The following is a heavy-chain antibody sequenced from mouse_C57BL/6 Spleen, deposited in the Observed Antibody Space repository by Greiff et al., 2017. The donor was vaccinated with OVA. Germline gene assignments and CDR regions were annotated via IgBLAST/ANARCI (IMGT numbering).Heavy chain of an antibody. CDR3: ARQGTTVRDFDV. Sequence: VQLQQPGAELVKPGASVKLSCKASGYTFTSYWMHWVKQRPGQGLEWIGMIHPNSGSTNYNEKFKSKATLTVDKSSSTAYMQLSSLTSEDSAVDYCARQGTTVRDFDVWGTGTTVTVSS. J-gene: IGHJ1*03. CDR1: GYTFTSYW. D-gene: IGHD1-1*01. V-gene: IGHV1-64*01. CDR2: IHPNSGST.